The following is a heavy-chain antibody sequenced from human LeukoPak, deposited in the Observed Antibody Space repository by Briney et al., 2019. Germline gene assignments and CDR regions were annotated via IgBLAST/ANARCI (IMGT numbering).Heavy chain of an antibody. D-gene: IGHD6-19*01. V-gene: IGHV3-23*01. CDR3: ARAQWRTYSYYYMDV. CDR2: ISGSGGST. J-gene: IGHJ6*03. CDR1: GFTFSSYA. Sequence: GGSLRLSCAASGFTFSSYAMSWVRQAPGKGLEWVSAISGSGGSTYYADSVKGRFTISRDDSKNTLYLQMNSLRAEDTAIYYCARAQWRTYSYYYMDVWGKGTTVTVSS.